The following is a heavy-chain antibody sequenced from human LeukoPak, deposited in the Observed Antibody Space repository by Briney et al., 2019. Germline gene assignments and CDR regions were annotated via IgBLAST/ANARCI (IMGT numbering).Heavy chain of an antibody. CDR2: IHHTGST. V-gene: IGHV4-4*02. J-gene: IGHJ6*02. D-gene: IGHD2-15*01. Sequence: PSETLSLTCAVSGGSISSPNWWTWVRQPPGKGLEWIGEIHHTGSTSYNPSLKSRVTISVDKSSSQFSLKLNSVTAADTAVYYCARGYCTGGSCKSLYGMDVWGQGTTVTVSS. CDR1: GGSISSPNW. CDR3: ARGYCTGGSCKSLYGMDV.